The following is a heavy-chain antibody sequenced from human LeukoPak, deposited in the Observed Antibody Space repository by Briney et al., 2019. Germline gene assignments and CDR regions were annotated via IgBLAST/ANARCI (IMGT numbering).Heavy chain of an antibody. CDR1: GGTFSSYA. CDR3: ATPGDYDSSGYYYYYMDV. J-gene: IGHJ6*03. CDR2: IIPIFGTA. Sequence: ASVKVSCKASGGTFSSYAISWVRQAPGQGLEWMGGIIPIFGTANYAQKFQGRVTITTDESTSTAYMELSSLRSEDTAVYYCATPGDYDSSGYYYYYMDVWGKGTTVTVSS. D-gene: IGHD3-22*01. V-gene: IGHV1-69*05.